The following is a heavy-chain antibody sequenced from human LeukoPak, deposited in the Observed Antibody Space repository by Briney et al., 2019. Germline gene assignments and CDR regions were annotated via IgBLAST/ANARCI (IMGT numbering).Heavy chain of an antibody. D-gene: IGHD6-13*01. CDR3: AKDRKAEYSLDY. CDR2: IWYDGSNK. J-gene: IGHJ4*02. Sequence: GGSLRLSCAASGFTFSSYGMHWVRQAPGKGLEWVAVIWYDGSNKYYADSVKGRFTISRDNSKNTLYLQMNSLRAEDTAVYYCAKDRKAEYSLDYWGQGTLVTVSS. V-gene: IGHV3-33*06. CDR1: GFTFSSYG.